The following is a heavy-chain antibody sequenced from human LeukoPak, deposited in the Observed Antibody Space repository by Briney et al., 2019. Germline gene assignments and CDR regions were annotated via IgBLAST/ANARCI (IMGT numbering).Heavy chain of an antibody. CDR3: ARGVYQLLSGDFDY. CDR1: GGSISSYY. D-gene: IGHD2-2*01. J-gene: IGHJ4*02. V-gene: IGHV4-59*01. CDR2: IYYSGST. Sequence: SETLSLTCTVSGGSISSYYWSWIRQPPGKGLEWIGYIYYSGSTNYNPSLKSRVTISVDTSKDQFSLKLSSVTAADTAVYYCARGVYQLLSGDFDYWGQGTLVTVSS.